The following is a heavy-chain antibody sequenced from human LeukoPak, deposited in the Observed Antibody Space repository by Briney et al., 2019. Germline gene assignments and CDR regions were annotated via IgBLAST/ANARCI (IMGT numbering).Heavy chain of an antibody. CDR2: INENGGEI. CDR3: ARGQGDLGY. D-gene: IGHD2-21*02. J-gene: IGHJ4*02. CDR1: GFSFSSSW. V-gene: IGHV3-7*03. Sequence: GGSLRLSCAASGFSFSSSWMTWVRQAPGKGLEWVASINENGGEIHYVDSVKGRFTISRDNAKNSLYLQMNSLTAEDTAVYYCARGQGDLGYWGQGTLVTVSS.